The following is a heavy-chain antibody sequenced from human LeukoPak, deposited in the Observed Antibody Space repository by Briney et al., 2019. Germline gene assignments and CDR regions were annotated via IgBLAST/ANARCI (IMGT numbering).Heavy chain of an antibody. J-gene: IGHJ4*02. V-gene: IGHV1-69*13. Sequence: EASVKVSCKASGGTFSSYAISWVRQAPGQGLEWMGGIIPIFGTANYAQKFQGRVTITADESTNTAYMELSSLRSEDTAVYYCAISTKRGYSYGFDYWGQGTLVTVSS. CDR1: GGTFSSYA. D-gene: IGHD5-18*01. CDR3: AISTKRGYSYGFDY. CDR2: IIPIFGTA.